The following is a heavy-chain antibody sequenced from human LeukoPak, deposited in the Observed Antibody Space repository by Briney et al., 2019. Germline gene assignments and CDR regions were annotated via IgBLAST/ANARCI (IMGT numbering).Heavy chain of an antibody. CDR3: ATVIPNIAAAGTGY. Sequence: GASVKVSCKASGYTFTGYYMHWVRQAPGQGLEWMGWINPNSGGTNYAQKFQGRVTMTRDTSISTAYMELSRLRSDDTAVYYCATVIPNIAAAGTGYWGQGTLVTVSS. CDR1: GYTFTGYY. D-gene: IGHD6-13*01. V-gene: IGHV1-2*02. CDR2: INPNSGGT. J-gene: IGHJ4*02.